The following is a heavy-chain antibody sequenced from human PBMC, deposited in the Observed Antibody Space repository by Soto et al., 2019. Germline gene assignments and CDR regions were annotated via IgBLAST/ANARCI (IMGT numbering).Heavy chain of an antibody. CDR3: ARVISMDLLLHTAPGY. CDR2: ISSSSSTI. J-gene: IGHJ4*02. V-gene: IGHV3-48*02. CDR1: GFTFSSYS. D-gene: IGHD5-18*01. Sequence: GGSLRLSCAASGFTFSSYSMNWVRQAPGKGLEWVSYISSSSSTIYYADSVKGRFTISRDNAKNSLYLQMNSLRDEDTAVYYCARVISMDLLLHTAPGYWGQGTLVTVSS.